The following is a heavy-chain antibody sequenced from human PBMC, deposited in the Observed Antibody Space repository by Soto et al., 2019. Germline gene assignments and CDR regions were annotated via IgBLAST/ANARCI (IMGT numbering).Heavy chain of an antibody. CDR2: IYYSGST. CDR3: ASSRGSPVPLDY. CDR1: GGSISSYY. Sequence: PSETLSLTCTVSGGSISSYYWSWIRQPPGKGLEWIWYIYYSGSTNYNPSLKSRVTISVDRSKNQFSLKLSSVTAADTAVYYCASSRGSPVPLDYWGQGTLVTVSS. D-gene: IGHD1-26*01. J-gene: IGHJ4*02. V-gene: IGHV4-59*12.